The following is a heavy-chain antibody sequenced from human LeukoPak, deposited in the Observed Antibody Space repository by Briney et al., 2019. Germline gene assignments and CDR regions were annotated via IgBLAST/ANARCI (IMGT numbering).Heavy chain of an antibody. D-gene: IGHD6-6*01. Sequence: GGSLRLSCAASGFTFSSYGMHWVRQAPGKGLEWVAVIWYDGSNKYYADSVKGRFTISRDNSKNTLYLQMNSLRAEDTAVYYCARDRSLQWEQLVSWFDPWGQGTLVTVSS. CDR1: GFTFSSYG. CDR3: ARDRSLQWEQLVSWFDP. J-gene: IGHJ5*02. V-gene: IGHV3-33*01. CDR2: IWYDGSNK.